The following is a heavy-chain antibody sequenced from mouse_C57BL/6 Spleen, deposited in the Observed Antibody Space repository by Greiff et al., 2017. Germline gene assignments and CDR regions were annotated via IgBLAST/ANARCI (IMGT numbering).Heavy chain of an antibody. Sequence: QVQLQQPGAELVRPGSSVKLSCKASGYTFTSYWMHWVKQRPIQGLEWIGNIDPSDSETHYNQKFKDKATLTVDKSSSTAYMQLSSLTSEDSAVYYCARTDYYSNQYYFDYWGRGTTLTVSS. V-gene: IGHV1-52*01. CDR3: ARTDYYSNQYYFDY. J-gene: IGHJ2*01. CDR1: GYTFTSYW. CDR2: IDPSDSET. D-gene: IGHD2-5*01.